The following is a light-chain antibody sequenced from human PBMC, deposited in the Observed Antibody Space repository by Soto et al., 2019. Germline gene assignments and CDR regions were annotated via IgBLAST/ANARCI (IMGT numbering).Light chain of an antibody. V-gene: IGKV3-15*01. Sequence: EIVMTQSPATLSVSPGERATLSCRASQSVSSNLAWYQQKPGQAPRRLIYGASTRATGIPARFSGSGSGTEFTLTISSLQSEEFAVYYCHQYNNWPYNFGQGTKLESK. CDR3: HQYNNWPYN. CDR1: QSVSSN. CDR2: GAS. J-gene: IGKJ2*01.